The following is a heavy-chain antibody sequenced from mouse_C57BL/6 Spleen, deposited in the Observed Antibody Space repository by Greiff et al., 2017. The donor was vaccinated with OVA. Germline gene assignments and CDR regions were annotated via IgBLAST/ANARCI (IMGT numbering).Heavy chain of an antibody. CDR2: IDPSDSYT. CDR3: ARNYFDY. V-gene: IGHV1-69*01. CDR1: GYTFTSYW. Sequence: QVQLQQPGAELVMPGASVKLSCKASGYTFTSYWMHWVKQRSGQGLEWIGEIDPSDSYTNYNQKFKGKSTLTVDKSSSTAYMQLSSLTSEDSAVYYCARNYFDYWGQGTTLTVSS. J-gene: IGHJ2*01.